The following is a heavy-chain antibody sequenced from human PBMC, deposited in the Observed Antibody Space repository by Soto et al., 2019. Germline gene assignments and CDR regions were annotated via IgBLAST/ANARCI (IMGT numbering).Heavy chain of an antibody. CDR1: GFTFSSYA. V-gene: IGHV3-64*01. CDR3: ARGGFGELLPFDY. D-gene: IGHD3-10*01. J-gene: IGHJ4*02. Sequence: GGSLRLSCAASGFTFSSYAMHWVRQAPGKGLEYVSAISSNGGSTYYANSVKGRFTISRDNSKNTLYLQMGSLRAEDMAVYYCARGGFGELLPFDYWGQGTLVTVSS. CDR2: ISSNGGST.